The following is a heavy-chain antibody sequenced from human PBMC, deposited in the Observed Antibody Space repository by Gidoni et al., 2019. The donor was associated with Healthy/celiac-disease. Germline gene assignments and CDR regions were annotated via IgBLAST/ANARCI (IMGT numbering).Heavy chain of an antibody. Sequence: EVQLVESGGGLIQHGGSLRFSCAASGFTVSTTYMSWVRQAPGKGLEWVSVSYSGASTYYADSVKGRFTISRDNSKNTLYLQMNSRRAEDTAVYYCARETYDSSGYYLGRFDPWGQGTLVTVSS. D-gene: IGHD3-22*01. CDR2: SYSGAST. J-gene: IGHJ5*02. V-gene: IGHV3-53*01. CDR3: ARETYDSSGYYLGRFDP. CDR1: GFTVSTTY.